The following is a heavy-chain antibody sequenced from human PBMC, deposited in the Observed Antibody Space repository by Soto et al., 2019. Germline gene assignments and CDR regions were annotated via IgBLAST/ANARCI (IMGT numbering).Heavy chain of an antibody. CDR1: GGSFSGYY. J-gene: IGHJ5*02. D-gene: IGHD2-2*03. CDR2: INHSGST. Sequence: SETLSLTCAVYGGSFSGYYWSWIRQPPGKGLEWIGEINHSGSTNYNPSLKSRVTISVDTSKNQFSLKLSSVTAADTAAYYCARGLGYCSSTSCSANWFDPWGQGTLVTVSS. V-gene: IGHV4-34*01. CDR3: ARGLGYCSSTSCSANWFDP.